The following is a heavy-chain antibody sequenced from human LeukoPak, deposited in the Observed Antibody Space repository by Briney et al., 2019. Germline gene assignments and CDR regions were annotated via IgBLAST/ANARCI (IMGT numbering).Heavy chain of an antibody. V-gene: IGHV1-69*06. CDR2: IIPIFGTA. D-gene: IGHD6-13*01. CDR1: GGTFSSYA. J-gene: IGHJ4*02. Sequence: EASVKVSCKASGGTFSSYAISWVRQAPGQGLEWMGGIIPIFGTANYAQKFQGRVTITADKSTSTAYMELSSLRSEDTAVYYCARAGDRYSSSWSPYWGQGTLVTVSS. CDR3: ARAGDRYSSSWSPY.